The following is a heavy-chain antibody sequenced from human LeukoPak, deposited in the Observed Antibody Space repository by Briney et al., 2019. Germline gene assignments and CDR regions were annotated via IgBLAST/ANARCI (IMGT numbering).Heavy chain of an antibody. J-gene: IGHJ4*02. CDR1: GFTFDDYG. Sequence: GGSLRLSCAASGFTFDDYGMSWVRQAPGKGLEWVSRINSDGTTTTYADSVKGRFTISRGNAKNTLYLQMSSLRADDTAVYYCARGQATYHDYWGQGTLVSVSS. V-gene: IGHV3-74*01. CDR3: ARGQATYHDY. CDR2: INSDGTTT.